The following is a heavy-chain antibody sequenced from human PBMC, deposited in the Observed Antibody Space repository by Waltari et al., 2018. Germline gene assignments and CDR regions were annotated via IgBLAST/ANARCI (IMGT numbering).Heavy chain of an antibody. J-gene: IGHJ4*02. V-gene: IGHV3-23*04. CDR3: AKVPYYDFWTGYFFFDL. Sequence: EVQLVESGGGFVQSGGSLRLSCAASGFSFSSYAMSWVRQAPGEGLEWGSSITGGADSTYDADSVGGRFSISRDNAKNTLSLQMNSLRAEDTATYYCAKVPYYDFWTGYFFFDLWGQGTLVSVSS. D-gene: IGHD3-3*01. CDR2: ITGGADST. CDR1: GFSFSSYA.